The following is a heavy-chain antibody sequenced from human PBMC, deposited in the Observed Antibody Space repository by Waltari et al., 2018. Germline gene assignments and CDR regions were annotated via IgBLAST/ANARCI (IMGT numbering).Heavy chain of an antibody. CDR3: ARGCSGSSCYSVPLHFDC. J-gene: IGHJ4*02. CDR2: ISSGSSTI. D-gene: IGHD2-15*01. V-gene: IGHV3-48*04. Sequence: EVQLVESGGGLVQPGGSLRLSCGASGFTFSTYSMNWVRQAPGKGLEWVSYISSGSSTIYYADSVKGRFTISRDNAKSSLYLQMNSLRAEDTAVYYCARGCSGSSCYSVPLHFDCWGQGTLVTVSS. CDR1: GFTFSTYS.